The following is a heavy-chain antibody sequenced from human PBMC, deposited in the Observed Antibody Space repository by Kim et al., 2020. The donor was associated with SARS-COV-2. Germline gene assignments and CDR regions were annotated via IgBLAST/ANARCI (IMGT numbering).Heavy chain of an antibody. CDR3: TRDLDWIIFVQ. J-gene: IGHJ4*02. D-gene: IGHD3-3*01. V-gene: IGHV3-74*01. CDR2: K. Sequence: KIYEDSVKGRFTIARDNAKNTLYLQMNSLRVEVTAVYYCTRDLDWIIFVQWGQGTLVTVSS.